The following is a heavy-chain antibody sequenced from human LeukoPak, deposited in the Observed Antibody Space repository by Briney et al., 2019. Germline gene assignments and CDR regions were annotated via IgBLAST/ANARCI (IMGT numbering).Heavy chain of an antibody. CDR1: GFTFSNAW. J-gene: IGHJ4*02. D-gene: IGHD3-10*01. CDR2: IKSKTDGGTT. CDR3: TTDFFGSGSYPTLAN. V-gene: IGHV3-15*01. Sequence: PGGSLRLSCAASGFTFSNAWMSWVRQAPGKGLEWVGRIKSKTDGGTTDYAAPVKGRFTISRDDSKNTLYLQMNSLKTEDTAVYYCTTDFFGSGSYPTLANWGQGTLVTVSS.